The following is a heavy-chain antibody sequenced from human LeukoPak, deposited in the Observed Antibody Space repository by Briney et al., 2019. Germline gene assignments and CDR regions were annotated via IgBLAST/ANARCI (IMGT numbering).Heavy chain of an antibody. V-gene: IGHV4-34*01. D-gene: IGHD3-10*01. J-gene: IGHJ4*02. CDR3: AGGATPGVF. CDR1: GGSSSGYY. Sequence: SETLSLTCGVYGGSSSGYYWTWIRQPPGKGLEWIGEINHSGSTNYIPSPKSRVTMPLDTSKNQFSLRLTSVTAADTAVYYCAGGATPGVFWGQGTLVTVS. CDR2: INHSGST.